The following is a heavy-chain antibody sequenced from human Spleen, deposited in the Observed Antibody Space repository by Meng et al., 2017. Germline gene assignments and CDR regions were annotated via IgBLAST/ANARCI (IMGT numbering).Heavy chain of an antibody. CDR1: GGSITTNNYS. J-gene: IGHJ5*02. V-gene: IGHV4-39*01. CDR2: ISHSGTT. CDR3: ARGPGILDP. Sequence: QLQLQESGPGLVKPSATLSLTGSVPGGSITTNNYSWGWIRQPPGTGLECIGYISHSGTTYYSPSLKSRLTISADTSKNQFSLQLNSVTPEDTAVYYCARGPGILDPWGQGTLVTVSS.